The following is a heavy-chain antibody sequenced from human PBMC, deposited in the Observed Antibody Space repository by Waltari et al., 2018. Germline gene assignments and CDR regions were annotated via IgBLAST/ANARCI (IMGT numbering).Heavy chain of an antibody. V-gene: IGHV1-69*08. CDR3: AFAGVTTYSGSLDS. D-gene: IGHD1-26*01. Sequence: QVQLVQSGAEVKKPGSSVKVSCKASGGTFSTYTISWVRQAPGQGLDWMGRGVPILVPANYAQKFQGRLTITADKSTSTAYMELSSLRSEDTAVYYCAFAGVTTYSGSLDSWGQGTLVTVSS. CDR1: GGTFSTYT. J-gene: IGHJ4*02. CDR2: GVPILVPA.